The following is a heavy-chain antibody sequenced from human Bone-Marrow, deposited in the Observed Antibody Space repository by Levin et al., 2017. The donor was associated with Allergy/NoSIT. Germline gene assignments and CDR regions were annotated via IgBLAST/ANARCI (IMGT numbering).Heavy chain of an antibody. J-gene: IGHJ6*02. V-gene: IGHV3-48*01. CDR1: GFTFSSYS. CDR3: AREVSSTDYYYYYGMDV. Sequence: GESLKISCAASGFTFSSYSMNWVRQAPGKGLEWVSYISSSSSTIYYADSVKGRFTISRDNAKNSLYLQMNSLRAEDTAVYYCAREVSSTDYYYYYGMDVWGQGTTVTVSS. D-gene: IGHD1-14*01. CDR2: ISSSSSTI.